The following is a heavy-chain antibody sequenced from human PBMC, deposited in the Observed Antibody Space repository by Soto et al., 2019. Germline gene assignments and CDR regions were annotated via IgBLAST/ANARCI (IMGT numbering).Heavy chain of an antibody. CDR1: GYTFTSYG. V-gene: IGHV1-18*01. CDR3: ARSPLISGHIAVAGKLDY. J-gene: IGHJ4*02. D-gene: IGHD6-19*01. CDR2: ISAYNGNT. Sequence: ASVKVSCKASGYTFTSYGISWVRQAPGQGPEWMGWISAYNGNTNYAQKLQGRVTMTTDTSTSTAYMELRSLRSDDTAVYYCARSPLISGHIAVAGKLDYWGQGTLVTVSS.